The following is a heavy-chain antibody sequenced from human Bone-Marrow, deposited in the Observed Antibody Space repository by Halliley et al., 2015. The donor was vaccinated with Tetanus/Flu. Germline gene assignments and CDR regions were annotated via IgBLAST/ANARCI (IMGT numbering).Heavy chain of an antibody. D-gene: IGHD3-16*01. CDR2: IYTGGTT. CDR1: GLRVSNNY. Sequence: SLRLSCAASGLRVSNNYMSWVRQAPGKGLEWVSVIYTGGTTYHADSVKGRFTISRDNSKNTVYLQMKSLRAEDTALYYCARDRGGRVGHGLDVWGQGTTVTVS. V-gene: IGHV3-53*01. CDR3: ARDRGGRVGHGLDV. J-gene: IGHJ6*02.